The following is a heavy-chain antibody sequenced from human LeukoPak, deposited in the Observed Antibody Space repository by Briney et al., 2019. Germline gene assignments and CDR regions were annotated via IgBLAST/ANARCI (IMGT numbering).Heavy chain of an antibody. Sequence: GGSLRLSCAASGFTVSRNYMSWVRQAPGKGLECVSVIYSGGGTYYAAAVKGRFTISRDNAKNTLSLQMNSLRAEDTAVYYCARDRSISAAGDTYWGQGTLVTVSS. J-gene: IGHJ4*02. CDR3: ARDRSISAAGDTY. CDR1: GFTVSRNY. V-gene: IGHV3-66*01. CDR2: IYSGGGT. D-gene: IGHD6-13*01.